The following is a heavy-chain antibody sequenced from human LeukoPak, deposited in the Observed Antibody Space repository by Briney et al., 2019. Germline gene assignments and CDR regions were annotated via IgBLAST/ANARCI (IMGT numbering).Heavy chain of an antibody. J-gene: IGHJ4*02. D-gene: IGHD3-22*01. CDR2: ISYDDGSNK. CDR1: GFTFSSYA. CDR3: AKRGVVIRVILVGFHKEAYYFDS. V-gene: IGHV3-30*04. Sequence: RSLRLSCAASGFTFSSYALHWVRQAPGKGLEWVAVISYDDGSNKYYADSVKGRFTISRDNSKNTLYLQMNSLRAEDTAVYFCAKRGVVIRVILVGFHKEAYYFDSWGQGALVTVSS.